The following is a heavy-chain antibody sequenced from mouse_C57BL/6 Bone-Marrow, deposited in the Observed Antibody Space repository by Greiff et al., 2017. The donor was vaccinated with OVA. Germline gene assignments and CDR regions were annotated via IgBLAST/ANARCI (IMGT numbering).Heavy chain of an antibody. V-gene: IGHV1-42*01. CDR2: INPSTGGT. CDR3: ARDDYDPFAY. D-gene: IGHD2-4*01. J-gene: IGHJ3*01. CDR1: GYSFTGYY. Sequence: EVQGVESGPELVKPGASVKISCKASGYSFTGYYMNWVKQSPEKSLEWIGEINPSTGGTTYNQKFKAKATLTVDKSSSTAYMQLKSLTSEDSAVYYCARDDYDPFAYWGQGTLVTVSA.